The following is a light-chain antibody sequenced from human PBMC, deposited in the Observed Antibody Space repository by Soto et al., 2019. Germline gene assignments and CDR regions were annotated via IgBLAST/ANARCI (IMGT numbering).Light chain of an antibody. J-gene: IGKJ1*01. CDR2: GAS. CDR1: QSVSSSY. CDR3: QQYGSSPRT. Sequence: EIVLTQSPGTLSLSPGERATLSCRASQSVSSSYLAWYQQTPGQAPRLLIYGASSRATGIPDRFSGSASGKDFTLTISRLEPEDFAVYYCQQYGSSPRTFGQGTKVEIK. V-gene: IGKV3-20*01.